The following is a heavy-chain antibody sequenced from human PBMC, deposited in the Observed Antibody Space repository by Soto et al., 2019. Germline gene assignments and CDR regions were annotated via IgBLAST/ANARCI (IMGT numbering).Heavy chain of an antibody. D-gene: IGHD1-20*01. V-gene: IGHV4-39*07. CDR1: GGSISSSSYH. CDR2: IYYSGST. CDR3: ARTRDNNINYYYALDV. Sequence: SVMLSVTCTVSGGSISSSSYHWGWIRQPPGKGLEWIGSIYYSGSTYYNPSLKSRVTISLDTSKDQFSLRLTSVTAADTAVYYCARTRDNNINYYYALDVWGQGTTVTVSS. J-gene: IGHJ6*01.